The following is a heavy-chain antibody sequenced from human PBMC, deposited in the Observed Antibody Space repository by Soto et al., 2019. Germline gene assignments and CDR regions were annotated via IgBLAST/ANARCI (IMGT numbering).Heavy chain of an antibody. J-gene: IGHJ6*02. D-gene: IGHD2-2*01. CDR1: GYTFTSYG. Sequence: ASVKVSCKASGYTFTSYGISWVRQAPGQGLEWMGWISAYNGNTNYAQKLQGRVTMTTDTSTSTAYMELRSLRSDDTAVYYCAREDRDRETGIVPAAIDGMDVWG. CDR3: AREDRDRETGIVPAAIDGMDV. CDR2: ISAYNGNT. V-gene: IGHV1-18*01.